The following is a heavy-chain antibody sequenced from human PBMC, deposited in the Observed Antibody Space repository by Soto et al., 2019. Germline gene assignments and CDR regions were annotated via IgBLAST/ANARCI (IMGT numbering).Heavy chain of an antibody. Sequence: QVQLVQSGAEMKEPGDSVRVSCEASGYTFTSYYIHWVRQAPGQGLEWMGWINPKFGDTTYAQDFQGRVSMTRDMAISAVYLELSRLTSDDRAIYYCARNMDYYYGPGSGNGHGFWGQGTTVTVFS. J-gene: IGHJ6*02. CDR3: ARNMDYYYGPGSGNGHGF. V-gene: IGHV1-2*02. CDR2: INPKFGDT. CDR1: GYTFTSYY. D-gene: IGHD3-10*01.